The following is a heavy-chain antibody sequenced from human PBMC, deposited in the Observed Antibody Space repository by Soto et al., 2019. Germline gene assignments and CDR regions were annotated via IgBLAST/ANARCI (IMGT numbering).Heavy chain of an antibody. D-gene: IGHD2-8*01. CDR3: VRNGNKDT. Sequence: GGSLRLSCAASGFSFVSYEMNWVRQPPGKGLEWVSSISKSGDTIYYADSVKGRFTISRDNAKNSLFLQMNSLRAEDTAFYFCVRNGNKDTWGQGPLVTVYS. J-gene: IGHJ1*01. V-gene: IGHV3-48*03. CDR2: ISKSGDTI. CDR1: GFSFVSYE.